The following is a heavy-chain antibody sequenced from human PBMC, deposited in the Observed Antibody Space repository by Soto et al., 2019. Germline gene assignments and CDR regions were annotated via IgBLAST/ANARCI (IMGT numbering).Heavy chain of an antibody. CDR2: IYYSGSI. J-gene: IGHJ5*02. CDR1: GGSIISGDYY. CDR3: AREVNRVGFDP. D-gene: IGHD2-21*01. Sequence: SETLSLTCTVSGGSIISGDYYWSWIRQHPGKGLEYIGYIYYSGSIYYNPSLKSRLTLSVDTSKNQFSLKLSSVTAADTALYHCAREVNRVGFDPYGQRTLVTVS. V-gene: IGHV4-31*03.